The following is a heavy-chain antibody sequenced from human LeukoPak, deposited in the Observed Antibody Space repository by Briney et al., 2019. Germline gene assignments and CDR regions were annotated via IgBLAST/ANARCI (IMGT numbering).Heavy chain of an antibody. CDR2: INHSGST. Sequence: SETLSLTCAVYGGSFSGYYWSWIRQPPGKGLEWIGEINHSGSTNYNPSLKSRVTISVDTSKNQFSLKLSSVTAADTAAYYCARGRGYDYVWGSYRSRYFDYWGQGTLVTVSS. CDR1: GGSFSGYY. V-gene: IGHV4-34*01. J-gene: IGHJ4*02. D-gene: IGHD3-16*02. CDR3: ARGRGYDYVWGSYRSRYFDY.